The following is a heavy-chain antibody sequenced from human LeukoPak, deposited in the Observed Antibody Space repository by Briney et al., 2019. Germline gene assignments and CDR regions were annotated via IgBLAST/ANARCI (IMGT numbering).Heavy chain of an antibody. CDR1: GGSISSSSYY. Sequence: SETLSLTCTVSGGSISSSSYYWGWIRQPPGKGLEWIGYIYYNGNIAYNPSLKSRVTISLDTSKNQFSLKLSSVTAADAALYYCARHGQERNLYESGSYNAFDIWGQGTMVTVSS. J-gene: IGHJ3*02. V-gene: IGHV4-61*05. D-gene: IGHD3-10*01. CDR3: ARHGQERNLYESGSYNAFDI. CDR2: IYYNGNI.